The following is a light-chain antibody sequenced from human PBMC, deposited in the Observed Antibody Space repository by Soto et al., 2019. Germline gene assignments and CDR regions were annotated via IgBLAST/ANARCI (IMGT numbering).Light chain of an antibody. CDR2: DVS. CDR1: SSDVGGYNY. J-gene: IGLJ1*01. Sequence: QSVLTQPRSVSGSPGQSVTISCTGTSSDVGGYNYVSWYQQHAGKAPKLMIYDVSKRPSGVPDRFSGSKSGNTASLTISGLQAEDEADYYCCSYAGSPYVFGTGTKLTVL. CDR3: CSYAGSPYV. V-gene: IGLV2-11*01.